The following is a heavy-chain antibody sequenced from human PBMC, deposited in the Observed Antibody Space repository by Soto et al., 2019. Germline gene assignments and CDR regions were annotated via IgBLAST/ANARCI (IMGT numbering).Heavy chain of an antibody. CDR3: AASWDGGYYYYGMDV. CDR2: IVVGSGNT. J-gene: IGHJ6*02. Sequence: SVKVSCKASGFTFTSSAVQWVRQARGQRLEWIGWIVVGSGNTNYAQKFQERVTITRDMPTSTAYMELSSLRSEDTAVYYCAASWDGGYYYYGMDVWGQGTTVTVSS. D-gene: IGHD6-13*01. CDR1: GFTFTSSA. V-gene: IGHV1-58*01.